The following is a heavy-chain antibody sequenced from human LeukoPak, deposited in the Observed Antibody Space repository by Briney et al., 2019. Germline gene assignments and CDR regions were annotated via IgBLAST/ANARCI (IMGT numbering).Heavy chain of an antibody. J-gene: IGHJ4*02. Sequence: SETLSLTCAVYGGSFSGYYWSWIRQPPGKGLEWIGEINHSGSTNYNPSLKSRVTISVDTSKNQFSLKLSSVTAADTAVYYCARGPPTAAGLYFDYWGQGTLVTASS. CDR1: GGSFSGYY. CDR2: INHSGST. D-gene: IGHD6-13*01. V-gene: IGHV4-34*01. CDR3: ARGPPTAAGLYFDY.